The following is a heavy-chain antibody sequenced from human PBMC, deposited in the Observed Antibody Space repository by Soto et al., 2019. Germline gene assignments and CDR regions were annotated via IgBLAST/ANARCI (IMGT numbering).Heavy chain of an antibody. J-gene: IGHJ4*02. Sequence: ETLSLTCTVSGGSISDSSYYWSWIRQPPGKGLEWIGEINHSGSTNYNPSLKSRVTISVDTSKNQFSLKLSSVTAADTAVYYCARGRVLSDFDYWGQGTLVTVSS. CDR1: GGSISDSSYY. V-gene: IGHV4-39*07. CDR2: INHSGST. CDR3: ARGRVLSDFDY.